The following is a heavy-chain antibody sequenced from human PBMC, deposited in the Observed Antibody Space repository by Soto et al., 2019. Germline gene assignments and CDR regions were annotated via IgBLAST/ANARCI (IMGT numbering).Heavy chain of an antibody. V-gene: IGHV4-59*01. Sequence: SETLSLTCTVSGGSISSYYWSWIRQPPGKGLEWIGYIYYSGSTNYNPSLKSRVTISVDTSKNQFSLKLSSVTAADTAVYYCARVHLPLVVVPAAIRWFDPWGQGTLVTVSS. J-gene: IGHJ5*02. CDR2: IYYSGST. CDR3: ARVHLPLVVVPAAIRWFDP. D-gene: IGHD2-2*01. CDR1: GGSISSYY.